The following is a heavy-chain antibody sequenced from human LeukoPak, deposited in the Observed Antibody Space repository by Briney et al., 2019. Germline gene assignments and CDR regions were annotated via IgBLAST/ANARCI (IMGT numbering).Heavy chain of an antibody. V-gene: IGHV1-2*02. CDR2: INPNSGGT. J-gene: IGHJ3*02. Sequence: ASVEVSCKASGYTFTGYYMHWVRQAPGQGLEWMGWINPNSGGTNYAQKFQGRVTMTRDTSISTAYMELSSLRAEDTAVYYCARGTPRQWLESDAFDIWGQGTMVTVSS. D-gene: IGHD6-19*01. CDR3: ARGTPRQWLESDAFDI. CDR1: GYTFTGYY.